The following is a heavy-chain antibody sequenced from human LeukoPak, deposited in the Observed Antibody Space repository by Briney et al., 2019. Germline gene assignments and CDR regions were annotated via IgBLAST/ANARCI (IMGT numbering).Heavy chain of an antibody. CDR1: GGSIGSYY. CDR3: AREDYRGWRN. V-gene: IGHV4-59*12. D-gene: IGHD4-11*01. Sequence: SETLSLACSVSGGSIGSYYWSWVRLPPGKGLEWMGYIYHSGSTNYSPSLKSRLTLSVDTSKNQTFLKLNAVTTADTAVYFCAREDYRGWRNWGQGTLVTVSS. CDR2: IYHSGST. J-gene: IGHJ1*01.